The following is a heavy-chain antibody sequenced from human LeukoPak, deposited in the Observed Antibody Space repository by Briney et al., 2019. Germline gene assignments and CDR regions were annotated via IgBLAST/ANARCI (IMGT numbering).Heavy chain of an antibody. CDR3: ARGYYGSGSYFDAFDI. CDR1: GYTFTSYY. J-gene: IGHJ3*02. D-gene: IGHD3-10*01. Sequence: ASVKVSCKASGYTFTSYYVHWVRQAPGQGLEWMGIINPSGGSTSYAQKFQGRVTMTRDTSTSTVYMELSSLRSEDTAVYYCARGYYGSGSYFDAFDIWGQGTMVTVSS. CDR2: INPSGGST. V-gene: IGHV1-46*01.